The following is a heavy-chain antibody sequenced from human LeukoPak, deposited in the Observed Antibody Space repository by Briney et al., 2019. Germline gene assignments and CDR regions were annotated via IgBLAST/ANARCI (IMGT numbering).Heavy chain of an antibody. V-gene: IGHV4-4*07. Sequence: PSETLSLTCTVSGGSISSYYWSWIRQPAGKGLEWIGRVYTSGSTNYNPSLKSRVTMSVDTSKTQFSLKLSSVTAADTAVYYCARVHLYGSGGYYVAYWGEGTLVTVSS. CDR3: ARVHLYGSGGYYVAY. CDR1: GGSISSYY. J-gene: IGHJ4*02. CDR2: VYTSGST. D-gene: IGHD3-10*01.